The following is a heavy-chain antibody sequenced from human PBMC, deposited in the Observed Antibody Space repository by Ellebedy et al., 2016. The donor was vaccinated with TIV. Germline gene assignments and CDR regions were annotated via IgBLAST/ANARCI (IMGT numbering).Heavy chain of an antibody. CDR1: GYTLTELS. J-gene: IGHJ4*02. CDR3: ATGTPMVRGVMRGEGVFDY. CDR2: FDPEDGET. V-gene: IGHV1-24*01. D-gene: IGHD3-10*01. Sequence: ASVKVSCXVSGYTLTELSMHWVRQAPGKGLEWMGGFDPEDGETIYAQKFQGRVTMTEDTSTDTAYMELSSLRSEDTAVYYCATGTPMVRGVMRGEGVFDYWGQGTLVTVSS.